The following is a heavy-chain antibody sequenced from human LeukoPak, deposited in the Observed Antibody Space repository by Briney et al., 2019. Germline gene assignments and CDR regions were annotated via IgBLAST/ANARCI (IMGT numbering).Heavy chain of an antibody. J-gene: IGHJ4*02. Sequence: GGSLRLSCAASGFTFSSYSMNWVRQAPGKGLEWVSSISSSSSTIYYADSVKGRFTISRDNAKNSLYLQMNSLRAEDTAVYYCAKDPVMVTSFDYWGQGTLVTVSS. CDR2: ISSSSSTI. CDR3: AKDPVMVTSFDY. D-gene: IGHD4-23*01. V-gene: IGHV3-21*04. CDR1: GFTFSSYS.